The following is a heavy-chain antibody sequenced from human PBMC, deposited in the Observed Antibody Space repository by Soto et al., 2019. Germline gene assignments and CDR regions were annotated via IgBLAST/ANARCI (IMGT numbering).Heavy chain of an antibody. D-gene: IGHD6-13*01. CDR3: AILGLSLGRSSSWYDWDNWFDP. V-gene: IGHV3-23*01. CDR2: ISGSGGST. J-gene: IGHJ5*02. Sequence: GGSLRLSCAASGFTFSSYAMSWVRQAPGKGLEWVSAISGSGGSTYYADSVKGRFTISRDNSKNTLYLQMNSLRAEDTAVYYCAILGLSLGRSSSWYDWDNWFDPWGQGTLVTVSS. CDR1: GFTFSSYA.